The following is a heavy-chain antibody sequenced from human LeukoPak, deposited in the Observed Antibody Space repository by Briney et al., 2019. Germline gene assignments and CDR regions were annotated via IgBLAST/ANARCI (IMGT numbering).Heavy chain of an antibody. V-gene: IGHV4-59*01. J-gene: IGHJ5*02. CDR3: ARDRDGDNWFDP. CDR1: GGPISSYY. D-gene: IGHD5-24*01. CDR2: IYYSGST. Sequence: SETLSLTCTVSGGPISSYYWSWIRQSPGKGLEWIGYIYYSGSTNYNPSLKSRVTISVDTSKNQFSLKLTSVTAADTAVYYCARDRDGDNWFDPWGQGTLVTVSS.